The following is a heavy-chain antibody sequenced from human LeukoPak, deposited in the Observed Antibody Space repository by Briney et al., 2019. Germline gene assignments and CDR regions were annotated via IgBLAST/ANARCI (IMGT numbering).Heavy chain of an antibody. CDR3: ASERVYGSGSYYRYYYMDV. Sequence: SETLSFTCAVYGGSFSGYYWSWIRQPPGKGLEWSGEINHGGSTNYNPSLKSRVTISVDTSKNQFSLKLSSVTAADTAVYYCASERVYGSGSYYRYYYMDVWGKGTTVTVSS. CDR2: INHGGST. D-gene: IGHD3-10*01. V-gene: IGHV4-34*01. CDR1: GGSFSGYY. J-gene: IGHJ6*03.